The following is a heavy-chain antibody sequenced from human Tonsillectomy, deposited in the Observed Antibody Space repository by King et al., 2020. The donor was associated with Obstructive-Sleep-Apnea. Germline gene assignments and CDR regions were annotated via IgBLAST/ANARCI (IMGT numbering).Heavy chain of an antibody. D-gene: IGHD3-10*01. CDR3: AKEASHGSYYSADAFDI. V-gene: IGHV3-23*04. CDR2: ISGSGGST. J-gene: IGHJ3*02. CDR1: GFTFSNYA. Sequence: VQLVESGGGLVQPGGSLRLSCAASGFTFSNYAMSWVRQAPGKGLEWVSAISGSGGSTYYADSVQGRFTISRDNSKNTLYLQMNGLRAEDTAVYYCAKEASHGSYYSADAFDIWGQGTMVTVSS.